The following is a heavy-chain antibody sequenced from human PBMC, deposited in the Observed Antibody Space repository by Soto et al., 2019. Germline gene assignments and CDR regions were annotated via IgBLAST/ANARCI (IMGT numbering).Heavy chain of an antibody. CDR2: IKSKTDGGTT. V-gene: IGHV3-15*07. J-gene: IGHJ4*01. CDR3: TTDSYSTIIIVRFDY. D-gene: IGHD3-22*01. Sequence: GSLRLSCAASGFTFTNAWINWVRQAPGKGLEWVGRIKSKTDGGTTDYAEPVKGRFAISRDDSNNMVYLQMNSLKIEDTAVYYCTTDSYSTIIIVRFDYWGHGTLVTAPQ. CDR1: GFTFTNAW.